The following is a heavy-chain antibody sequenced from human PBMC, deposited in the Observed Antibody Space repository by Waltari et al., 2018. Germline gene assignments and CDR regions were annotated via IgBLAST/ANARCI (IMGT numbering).Heavy chain of an antibody. CDR3: ARVIKVQGVIGIGHDAFDI. V-gene: IGHV1-69*05. J-gene: IGHJ3*02. D-gene: IGHD3-10*01. Sequence: QVQLVQSGAEVKKPGSSVKVSCKASGGTFSSYAISWVRQAPGQGLEWMGGMSPVFGTANDAQKFEGRVTITTDESTSTAYMELSSLRSEDTAVYYCARVIKVQGVIGIGHDAFDIWGQGTMVTVSS. CDR2: MSPVFGTA. CDR1: GGTFSSYA.